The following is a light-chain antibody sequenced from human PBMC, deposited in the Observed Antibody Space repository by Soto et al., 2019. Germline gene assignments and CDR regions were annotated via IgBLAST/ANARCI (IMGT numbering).Light chain of an antibody. V-gene: IGKV1-9*01. CDR3: QQLNSSPFT. CDR1: QDISRF. Sequence: IQLTQYPSSLSASVGDRVTITCRASQDISRFLAWYQQTAGKAPKLLIYRTSTLQSGVPSRFSGIGSGTDFTLTISSLQPEDFATYYCQQLNSSPFTFGPGTKVD. J-gene: IGKJ3*01. CDR2: RTS.